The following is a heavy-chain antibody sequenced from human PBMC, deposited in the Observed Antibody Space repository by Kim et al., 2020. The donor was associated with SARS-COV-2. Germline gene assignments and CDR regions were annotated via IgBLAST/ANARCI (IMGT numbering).Heavy chain of an antibody. CDR3: AKASGYYVFEY. D-gene: IGHD3-10*02. J-gene: IGHJ4*02. V-gene: IGHV3-23*01. Sequence: SRMSRFTISTDNSQSTLYLQMSSLRAEDTDVYYCAKASGYYVFEYWGQGTLVTVSS.